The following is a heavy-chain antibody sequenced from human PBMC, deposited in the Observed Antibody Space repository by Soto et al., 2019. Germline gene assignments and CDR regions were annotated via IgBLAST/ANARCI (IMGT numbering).Heavy chain of an antibody. J-gene: IGHJ4*02. V-gene: IGHV4-34*01. CDR2: INHSGST. CDR3: ARSQYDSSGYAPSGIYYFDY. D-gene: IGHD3-22*01. CDR1: GGSFSGYY. Sequence: PSETLSLTCAVYGGSFSGYYWSWIRQPPGKGLEWIGEINHSGSTNYNPSLKSRVTISVDTSKNQFSLKLSSVTAADTAVYYCARSQYDSSGYAPSGIYYFDYWGQGTLVTVSS.